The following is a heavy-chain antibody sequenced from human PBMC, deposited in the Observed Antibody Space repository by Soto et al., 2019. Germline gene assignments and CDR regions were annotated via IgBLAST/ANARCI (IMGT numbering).Heavy chain of an antibody. J-gene: IGHJ4*02. D-gene: IGHD6-19*01. CDR1: GGSISSGGYY. Sequence: SETLSHTCTVSGGSISSGGYYWSWIRRHPGKGLEWIGYIYYSGSTYYNPSLKSRVTISVDTSKNQFSLKLSSVTAADTAVYYCSRVFSDYVDYWGQGTLVTVSA. V-gene: IGHV4-31*03. CDR3: SRVFSDYVDY. CDR2: IYYSGST.